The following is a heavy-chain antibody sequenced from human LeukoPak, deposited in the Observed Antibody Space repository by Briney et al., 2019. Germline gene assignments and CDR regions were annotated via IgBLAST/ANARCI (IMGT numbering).Heavy chain of an antibody. CDR3: ASSWGAFDI. CDR1: GFTFSSYW. D-gene: IGHD3-16*01. Sequence: QPGGSLRLSCAASGFTFSSYWMHWVRQAPGKGLEWVSGISWNSGSIGYADSVKGRFTISRDNSKNTLYLQMNSLRAEDTAVYYCASSWGAFDIWGQGTMVTVSS. V-gene: IGHV3-74*01. J-gene: IGHJ3*02. CDR2: ISWNSGSI.